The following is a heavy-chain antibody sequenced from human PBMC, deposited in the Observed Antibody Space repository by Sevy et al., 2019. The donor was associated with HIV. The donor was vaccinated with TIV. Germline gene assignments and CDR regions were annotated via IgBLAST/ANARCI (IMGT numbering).Heavy chain of an antibody. CDR1: GGTFNNYG. J-gene: IGHJ4*02. V-gene: IGHV1-69*13. D-gene: IGHD2-21*01. Sequence: ASVKVSCKASGGTFNNYGINWVPQAPGQGLQWMGGILPLSGLVNYAQNLQGRVAITADESTRTVYMELSSLRFEDTAVYYCARDRPCGGDCYFLDSWGRGALVTVSS. CDR2: ILPLSGLV. CDR3: ARDRPCGGDCYFLDS.